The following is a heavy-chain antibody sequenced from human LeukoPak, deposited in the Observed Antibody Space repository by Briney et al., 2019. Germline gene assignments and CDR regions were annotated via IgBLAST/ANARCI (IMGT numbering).Heavy chain of an antibody. V-gene: IGHV3-48*01. CDR1: GFTFSSYS. J-gene: IGHJ4*02. Sequence: GGSLRLSCAASGFTFSSYSMNWVRQAPGKGLEWVSYISSSSSTIYYADSVKGRFTISRDNAKNSLYLQMNSLRAEDTAVYYCASHIQGYCSGGSCQNWGQGTLVTVSS. D-gene: IGHD2-15*01. CDR2: ISSSSSTI. CDR3: ASHIQGYCSGGSCQN.